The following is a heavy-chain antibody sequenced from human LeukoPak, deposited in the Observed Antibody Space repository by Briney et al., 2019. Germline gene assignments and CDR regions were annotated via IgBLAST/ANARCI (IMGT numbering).Heavy chain of an antibody. CDR3: ARGLGSGRHAFDI. J-gene: IGHJ3*02. V-gene: IGHV3-11*04. D-gene: IGHD3-10*01. CDR2: ISSSSSTI. CDR1: GFTFSDYY. Sequence: GGSLRLSCAASGFTFSDYYMSWVRQAPGKGLEWVSYISSSSSTIYYADSVKGRFTISRDNAKNSLYLQMNSLRAEDTAVYYCARGLGSGRHAFDIWGQGTMVTVSS.